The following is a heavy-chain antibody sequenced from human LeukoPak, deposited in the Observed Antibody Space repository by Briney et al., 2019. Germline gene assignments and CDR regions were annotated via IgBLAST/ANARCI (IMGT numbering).Heavy chain of an antibody. CDR3: ARDDERRLSYFDY. J-gene: IGHJ4*02. CDR1: GYTFTTYG. Sequence: ASVKVSCTASGYTFTTYGITWVRQAPGQGLEWMGWISAYNGNTNYAQRVQGRVTMTTDTSTGTAYMELRSLRSDDTAVYYCARDDERRLSYFDYWGQGTLVTVSS. D-gene: IGHD4-17*01. V-gene: IGHV1-18*01. CDR2: ISAYNGNT.